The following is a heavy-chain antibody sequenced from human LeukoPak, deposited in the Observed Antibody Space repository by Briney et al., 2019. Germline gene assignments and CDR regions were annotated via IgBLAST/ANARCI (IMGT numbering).Heavy chain of an antibody. Sequence: ASVKVSCKASGYTFTGYYMHWVRQAPGQGLEWMGWINPNSGGTNYAQKFQGRVTMTRDTSISTAYMELSRLSSDDTAVYYCARILSITMIVVPYDAFDIWGQGTMVTVSS. V-gene: IGHV1-2*02. CDR1: GYTFTGYY. J-gene: IGHJ3*02. CDR2: INPNSGGT. D-gene: IGHD3-22*01. CDR3: ARILSITMIVVPYDAFDI.